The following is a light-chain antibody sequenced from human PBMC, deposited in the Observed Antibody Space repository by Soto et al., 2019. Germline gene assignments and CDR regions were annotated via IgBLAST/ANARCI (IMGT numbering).Light chain of an antibody. J-gene: IGKJ1*01. Sequence: DVQMTQSQSSLSASVGDSLTLTCRASQTVTSYLKWYQQKPGKAPKLLIYAASTLQRGVPSRFSGSGSGTEFTLTLISLQPEDVSTSYCQQSYIFHKTCGRGTKVEV. CDR1: QTVTSY. CDR3: QQSYIFHKT. V-gene: IGKV1-39*01. CDR2: AAS.